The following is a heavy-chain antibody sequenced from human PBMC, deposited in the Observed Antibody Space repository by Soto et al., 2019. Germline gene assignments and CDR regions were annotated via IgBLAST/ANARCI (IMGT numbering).Heavy chain of an antibody. CDR2: ISYDGSNK. Sequence: HPGGSLRLSCAASGFTFSSYGMHWVRQAPGKGLEWVAVISYDGSNKYYADSVKGRFTISRDNSKNTLYLQMNSLRAEDTAVYYCAKDLETTYYGSGTTPMDVWGQGTTVTVSS. CDR3: AKDLETTYYGSGTTPMDV. CDR1: GFTFSSYG. V-gene: IGHV3-30*18. J-gene: IGHJ6*02. D-gene: IGHD3-10*01.